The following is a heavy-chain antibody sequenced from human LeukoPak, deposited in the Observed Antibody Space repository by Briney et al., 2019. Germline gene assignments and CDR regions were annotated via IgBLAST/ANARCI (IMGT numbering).Heavy chain of an antibody. CDR1: GGSFSGYY. V-gene: IGHV4-34*01. Sequence: SETLSLTCAVYGGSFSGYYWSWLRQPPGKGLEWIGEINHSGSTNYNPSLTSRVTISVDTSKNQFSLKLSSVTAADTAVYYCARSWVGDYYYYYYMDVWGKGTTVTVSS. CDR2: INHSGST. D-gene: IGHD2-21*02. J-gene: IGHJ6*03. CDR3: ARSWVGDYYYYYYMDV.